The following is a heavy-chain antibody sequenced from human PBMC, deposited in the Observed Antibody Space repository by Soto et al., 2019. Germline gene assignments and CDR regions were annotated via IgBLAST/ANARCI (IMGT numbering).Heavy chain of an antibody. V-gene: IGHV4-28*07. CDR1: GDSISSSNW. J-gene: IGHJ4*02. Sequence: QVQLQESGPGLVEPSDTLSLTCAVSGDSISSSNWWGWIRQPPGKGLEWIGYIYYSGSSYYNPSLKSRVSMSVDTSKNQFSLKLSSVTAVDTAVYYCARMYCTGGTCYTFDYWGQGTLVTVSS. CDR3: ARMYCTGGTCYTFDY. D-gene: IGHD2-15*01. CDR2: IYYSGSS.